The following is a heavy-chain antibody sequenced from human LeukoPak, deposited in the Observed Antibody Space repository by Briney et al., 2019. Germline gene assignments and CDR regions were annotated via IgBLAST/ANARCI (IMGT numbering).Heavy chain of an antibody. Sequence: GGSLRLSCAASGFTFSSYAMSWVRQAPGQGLEWVANIKQDGSEKYYVDSVKGRFTISRDNAKNSLYLQMNSLRAEDTAVYYCARDRSSSWWWYGMDVWGQGTTVTVSS. CDR1: GFTFSSYA. CDR2: IKQDGSEK. V-gene: IGHV3-7*05. D-gene: IGHD6-13*01. CDR3: ARDRSSSWWWYGMDV. J-gene: IGHJ6*02.